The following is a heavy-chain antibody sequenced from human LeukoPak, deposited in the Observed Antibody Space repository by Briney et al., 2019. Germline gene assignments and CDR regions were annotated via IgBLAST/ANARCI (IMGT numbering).Heavy chain of an antibody. CDR2: INPSGGTT. Sequence: ASVKVSCKASGYTFTRYYIHWVRQAPGQGLEWMGIINPSGGTTNYAQKFQGRVTMTTDTSTSTAYMELRSLRSDDTAVYYCARDSGVLRYFDWSEVYYFDYWGQGTLVTVSS. J-gene: IGHJ4*02. V-gene: IGHV1-46*01. CDR1: GYTFTRYY. CDR3: ARDSGVLRYFDWSEVYYFDY. D-gene: IGHD3-9*01.